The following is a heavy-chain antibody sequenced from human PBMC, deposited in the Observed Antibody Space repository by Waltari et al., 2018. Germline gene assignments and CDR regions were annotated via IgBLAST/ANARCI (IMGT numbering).Heavy chain of an antibody. CDR1: GGTFSSYT. J-gene: IGHJ4*02. CDR2: IIPILGIA. CDR3: ARVPGAAAGTDFDY. D-gene: IGHD6-13*01. V-gene: IGHV1-69*02. Sequence: QVQLVQSGAEVKKPGSSVKVSCKASGGTFSSYTISWVRPAPGQGLEWRGRIIPILGIANYAQKFQGRVTITADKSTSTAYMELSSLRSEDTAVYYCARVPGAAAGTDFDYWGQGTLVTVSS.